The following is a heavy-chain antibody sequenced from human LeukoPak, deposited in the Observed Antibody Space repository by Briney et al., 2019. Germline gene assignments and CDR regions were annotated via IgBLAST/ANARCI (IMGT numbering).Heavy chain of an antibody. J-gene: IGHJ4*02. Sequence: SGGSLRLSCVDSGFTFTNAWMSWVRQAPGKGLEWIGRIKSKTDGETTNYAEPVRGRFTISRDDSKSAVYLQMNSLKIEDTAVYYCTTDLGTYYHGSQRLIPIDYWGQGTLVAVSS. D-gene: IGHD3-10*01. V-gene: IGHV3-15*01. CDR1: GFTFTNAW. CDR3: TTDLGTYYHGSQRLIPIDY. CDR2: IKSKTDGETT.